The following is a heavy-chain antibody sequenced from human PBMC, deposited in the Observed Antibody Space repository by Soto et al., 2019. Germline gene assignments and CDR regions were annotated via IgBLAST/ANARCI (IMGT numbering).Heavy chain of an antibody. J-gene: IGHJ6*02. CDR1: GFTFSSYA. CDR2: ISGSGGST. CDR3: AKGDYGDYSHYYGMDV. Sequence: PGGSLRLSCAASGFTFSSYAMSWVRQAPGKGLEWVSAISGSGGSTYYADSVKGRFTISRDNSKNTLYLQMNSLRAEDTAVYYCAKGDYGDYSHYYGMDVWGQGTTVTAP. D-gene: IGHD4-17*01. V-gene: IGHV3-23*01.